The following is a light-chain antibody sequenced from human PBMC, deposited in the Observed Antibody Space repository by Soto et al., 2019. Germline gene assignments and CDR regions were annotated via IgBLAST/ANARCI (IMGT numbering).Light chain of an antibody. Sequence: QSALTQPRSVSGSPGQSVTISCTGTSSDVGGYNYVSWYQQHPGKAPKLMIYDVSKRPSGVPDRFSGSKSGNTASLTISGLQAEDEADYSCCSYAGSNTVLFGGWTKLTVL. J-gene: IGLJ2*01. CDR2: DVS. CDR1: SSDVGGYNY. CDR3: CSYAGSNTVL. V-gene: IGLV2-11*01.